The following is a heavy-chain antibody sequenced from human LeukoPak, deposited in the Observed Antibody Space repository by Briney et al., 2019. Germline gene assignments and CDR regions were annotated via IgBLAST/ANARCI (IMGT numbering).Heavy chain of an antibody. CDR1: GFTFSSYW. CDR2: IKQDGSEK. V-gene: IGHV3-7*01. CDR3: ARDDCSSISCYHNWFDP. D-gene: IGHD2-2*01. J-gene: IGHJ5*02. Sequence: GGSLRLSCAASGFTFSSYWMNWVRKAPGKGWEGVPNIKQDGSEKYYVDSVKGRFTISRDNAKNSLYLQMNSLRAEDTAVYYCARDDCSSISCYHNWFDPWGQGTLVTVSS.